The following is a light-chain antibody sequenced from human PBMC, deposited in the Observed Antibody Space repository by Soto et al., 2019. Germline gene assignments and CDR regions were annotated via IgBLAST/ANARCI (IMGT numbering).Light chain of an antibody. CDR3: LQYDTVPRL. CDR1: QSVLSSSNNKNY. V-gene: IGKV4-1*01. Sequence: VMTQSPDSLAVSLGERATINCKSSQSVLSSSNNKNYLAWFQQKPGQPPKLLIYWASARKPGVPDRFIGSGSGTDFTLTITSLQPEDAATYYCLQYDTVPRLFGGGTKVEIK. CDR2: WAS. J-gene: IGKJ4*01.